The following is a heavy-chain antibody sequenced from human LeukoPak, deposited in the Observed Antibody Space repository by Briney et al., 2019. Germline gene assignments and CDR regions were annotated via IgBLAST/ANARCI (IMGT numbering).Heavy chain of an antibody. V-gene: IGHV3-23*01. CDR1: GFTFSSYA. J-gene: IGHJ4*02. Sequence: GGSLRLSCAASGFTFSSYAMSWVRQAPGKGLEWVSAISGSGSTIYYADSVKGRFTISRDNAKNSLYLQMNSLRAEDTAVYYCARAGDYDSSGYYYYFDYWGQGTLVTVSS. D-gene: IGHD3-22*01. CDR2: ISGSGSTI. CDR3: ARAGDYDSSGYYYYFDY.